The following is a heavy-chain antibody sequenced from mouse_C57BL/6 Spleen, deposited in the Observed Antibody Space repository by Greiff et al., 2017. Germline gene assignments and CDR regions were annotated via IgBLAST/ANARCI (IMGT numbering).Heavy chain of an antibody. CDR2: IWGGGST. J-gene: IGHJ2*01. Sequence: VHLVESGPGLVAPSQSLPITCNVSGFSLTRYGVDWVRPPPGTGLEWMGVIWGGGSTNYNSALMFRLSISKDNSKSQVFLKMNSLQTNDTAMYYCAKHNPGGYFDYWGQGTTLTVSS. CDR1: GFSLTRYG. CDR3: AKHNPGGYFDY. D-gene: IGHD6-1*01. V-gene: IGHV2-9*01.